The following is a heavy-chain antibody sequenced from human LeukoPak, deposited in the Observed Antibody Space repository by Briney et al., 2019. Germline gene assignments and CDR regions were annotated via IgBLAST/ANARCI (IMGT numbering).Heavy chain of an antibody. CDR1: GFTVSNSY. Sequence: GGSLRLSCAASGFTVSNSYMSWVRQAPGKGLEWVSVIYTGSLSYYTDSVKGRFTISRDKSNNTLYLQMNSLRAEDTAVYYCASYGDGDYWGQGTLVTVSS. J-gene: IGHJ4*02. D-gene: IGHD4-17*01. CDR3: ASYGDGDY. V-gene: IGHV3-53*05. CDR2: IYTGSLS.